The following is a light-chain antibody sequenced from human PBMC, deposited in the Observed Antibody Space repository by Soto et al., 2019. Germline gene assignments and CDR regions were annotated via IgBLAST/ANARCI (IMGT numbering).Light chain of an antibody. Sequence: EIVLTQSPATLSLSPGERAILSCRASQSVSSYLAWYQQKPGQAPRLLIYDASNRATGIPARFSGSGSGTAFTLTISSLEPEDFAVYYCQQRSNWPPITYGQGTRLEIK. CDR1: QSVSSY. CDR3: QQRSNWPPIT. J-gene: IGKJ5*01. CDR2: DAS. V-gene: IGKV3-11*01.